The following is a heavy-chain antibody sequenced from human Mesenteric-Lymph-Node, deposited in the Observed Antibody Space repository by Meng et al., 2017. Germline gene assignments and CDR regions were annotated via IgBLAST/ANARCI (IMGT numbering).Heavy chain of an antibody. D-gene: IGHD3-10*01. V-gene: IGHV3-7*01. CDR3: ARSRRDYYGSGTYYNDY. Sequence: GESLRLPCAASGFTFRNFFMNRVRQVPGKGLEWVANIKQDGSDKYYVDSVKGRFTISRDNAENSLYLQMNSLRAEDTAVYYCARSRRDYYGSGTYYNDYWGQGTLVTVSS. CDR2: IKQDGSDK. CDR1: GFTFRNFF. J-gene: IGHJ4*02.